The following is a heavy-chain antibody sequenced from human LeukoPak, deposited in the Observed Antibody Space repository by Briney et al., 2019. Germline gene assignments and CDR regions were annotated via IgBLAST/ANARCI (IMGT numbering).Heavy chain of an antibody. J-gene: IGHJ5*02. Sequence: ASVKVSCKASGYTFTSYYMHWVRQAPGQGLEWMGIINPSGGSTSYAQKFQGRVTMTRDMFTSTVYMELSSLRSEDTAVYYCARDSPYNWNYGRNWFDPWGQGTLVTVSS. CDR2: INPSGGST. D-gene: IGHD1-7*01. V-gene: IGHV1-46*01. CDR3: ARDSPYNWNYGRNWFDP. CDR1: GYTFTSYY.